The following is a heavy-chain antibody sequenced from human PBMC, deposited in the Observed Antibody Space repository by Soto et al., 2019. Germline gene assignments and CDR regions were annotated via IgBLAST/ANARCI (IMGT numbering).Heavy chain of an antibody. CDR3: TTYPYYYSRG. CDR1: GFTFSNVW. D-gene: IGHD3-22*01. V-gene: IGHV3-15*07. J-gene: IGHJ4*02. Sequence: EVQLVESGGGLVKPGGSLRLSCSASGFTFSNVWMHWVRQAPGKGLEWVGRIKSKTDGGTTEYAAPGKGRFTISRDDSKNTLYLQMNSLKTEDTAVYYCTTYPYYYSRGWGQGTLVTVSA. CDR2: IKSKTDGGTT.